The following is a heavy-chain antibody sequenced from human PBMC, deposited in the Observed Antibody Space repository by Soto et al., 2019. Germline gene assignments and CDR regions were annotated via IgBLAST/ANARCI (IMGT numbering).Heavy chain of an antibody. CDR3: AKHFEYQLLSWFDP. CDR1: GFSFSTYA. V-gene: IGHV3-23*01. J-gene: IGHJ5*02. D-gene: IGHD2-2*01. CDR2: ISAGGGNT. Sequence: EVQLLESGGGLVQPGGSLRLSCVASGFSFSTYAMSWVRQAPGKGLEWVSGISAGGGNTYYADSVGGRFTISRDNSKNTLYLQISSLRAADTALYYCAKHFEYQLLSWFDPWGQGTLVTVSS.